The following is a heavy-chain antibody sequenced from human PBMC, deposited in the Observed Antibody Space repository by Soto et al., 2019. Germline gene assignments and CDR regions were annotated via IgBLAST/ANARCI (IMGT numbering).Heavy chain of an antibody. D-gene: IGHD3-10*01. CDR2: ISHDGTNK. CDR1: GFTLSNFA. V-gene: IGHV3-30-3*01. J-gene: IGHJ4*02. Sequence: PGGSLRLSCAASGFTLSNFAIHWVRQAPGKGLEWVAVISHDGTNKYYADSMKGRFTISRDNSNNTLYLQMNSLRAEDTAVYYCARNYYGSGSYLGPFGYWGQGTLVTVSS. CDR3: ARNYYGSGSYLGPFGY.